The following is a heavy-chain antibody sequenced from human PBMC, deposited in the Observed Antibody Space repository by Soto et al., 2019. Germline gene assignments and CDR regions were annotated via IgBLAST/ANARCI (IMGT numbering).Heavy chain of an antibody. CDR2: TYYRSKWYI. CDR3: ARGSWDDVTGHYYMDV. J-gene: IGHJ6*03. Sequence: SQTLSRTCDISGDSVSSNSAAWNWIRQTPSRGLEWLGRTYYRSKWYINYAVSVKSRITVNPDTSKNQFSLQLNSVTPEDTAVYYCARGSWDDVTGHYYMDVWGKGTTVTVSS. CDR1: GDSVSSNSAA. V-gene: IGHV6-1*01. D-gene: IGHD1-1*01.